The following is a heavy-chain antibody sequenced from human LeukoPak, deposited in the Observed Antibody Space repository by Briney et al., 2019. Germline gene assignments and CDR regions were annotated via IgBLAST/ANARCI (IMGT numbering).Heavy chain of an antibody. Sequence: GGSLRLSCAASGFTFSNAWMSWVRRAPGKGLEWVGRIKSKTDGGTTDYAAPVKGRFTISRDDSKNTLYLQMNSLKTEDTAVYYCTTSKRRYDFWSGYPHYFDYWGQGTLVTVSS. CDR3: TTSKRRYDFWSGYPHYFDY. CDR2: IKSKTDGGTT. V-gene: IGHV3-15*01. J-gene: IGHJ4*02. CDR1: GFTFSNAW. D-gene: IGHD3-3*01.